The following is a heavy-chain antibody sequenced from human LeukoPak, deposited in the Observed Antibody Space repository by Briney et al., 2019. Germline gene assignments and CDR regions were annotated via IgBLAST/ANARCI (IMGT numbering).Heavy chain of an antibody. V-gene: IGHV3-53*01. J-gene: IGHJ5*02. CDR2: IYSGGST. CDR1: GLTVSGDY. CDR3: ARHDWFDP. Sequence: GGSLRLTCAASGLTVSGDYMGWVRQAPEKGLEWVSVIYSGGSTYYADSVKGRFTISRDNSKNTLYLQMNSLRAEDTAVYYCARHDWFDPWGQGTLVTVSS. D-gene: IGHD3-3*01.